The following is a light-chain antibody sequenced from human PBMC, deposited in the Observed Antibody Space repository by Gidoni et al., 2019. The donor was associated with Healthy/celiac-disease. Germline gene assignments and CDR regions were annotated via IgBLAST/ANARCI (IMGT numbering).Light chain of an antibody. CDR3: QQYYSYPPAT. J-gene: IGKJ4*01. CDR1: QGISSY. CDR2: AAS. V-gene: IGKV1-8*01. Sequence: AIRMTQSPSSFSASTGDRVTITCRASQGISSYLAWYQQKPGKAPKLLIYAASTLQSGVPSRFSGSGSGTDFTLPISCLQSEDFATYYCQQYYSYPPATFGGGTKVEIK.